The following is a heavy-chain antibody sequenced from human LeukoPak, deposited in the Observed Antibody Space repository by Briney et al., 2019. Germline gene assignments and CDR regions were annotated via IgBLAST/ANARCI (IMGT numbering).Heavy chain of an antibody. J-gene: IGHJ4*02. D-gene: IGHD3-3*01. V-gene: IGHV4-34*01. Sequence: PSETLSLTCAAYGGSFSGYYWSWIRQPPGKGLEWIGEINHSGSTNYNPSLKSRVTISVDTSKNQFSLKLSSVTAADTAVYYCATRESLFLEWLPQGDWGQGTLVTVSS. CDR1: GGSFSGYY. CDR2: INHSGST. CDR3: ATRESLFLEWLPQGD.